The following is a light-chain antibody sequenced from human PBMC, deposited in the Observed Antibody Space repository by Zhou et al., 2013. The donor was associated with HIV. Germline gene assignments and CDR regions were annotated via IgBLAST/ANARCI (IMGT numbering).Light chain of an antibody. Sequence: DIQMTQSPSSLSASLGDRVTITCQASQAINNYLSWYQQKPGKAPKLLIYDVSNLETRVPSRFSGSGPETDFSFTISSLQPEDIATYYCQQYQSFPPTFGGGTRVEIK. CDR2: DVS. CDR3: QQYQSFPPT. J-gene: IGKJ4*01. V-gene: IGKV1-33*01. CDR1: QAINNY.